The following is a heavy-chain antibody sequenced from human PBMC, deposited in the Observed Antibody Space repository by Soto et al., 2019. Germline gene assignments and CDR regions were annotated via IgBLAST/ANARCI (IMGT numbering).Heavy chain of an antibody. Sequence: GESLKISCKGSGYSFTSYWIGWVRQMPGKGLEWMGIIYPGDSDTRYSPSFQGQVTISADKSISTAYLQWSSLKASDTAMYYCARRSPVSAVAGTGDAFDIWGQGTMVTVSS. CDR2: IYPGDSDT. V-gene: IGHV5-51*01. CDR3: ARRSPVSAVAGTGDAFDI. J-gene: IGHJ3*02. CDR1: GYSFTSYW. D-gene: IGHD6-19*01.